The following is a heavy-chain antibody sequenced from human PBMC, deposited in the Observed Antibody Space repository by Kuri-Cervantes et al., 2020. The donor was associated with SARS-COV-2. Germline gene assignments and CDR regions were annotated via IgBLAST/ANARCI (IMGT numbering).Heavy chain of an antibody. CDR2: INPNSGGT. J-gene: IGHJ3*02. CDR3: AGSTPLRRLVVISQGGAFDI. CDR1: GYTFTGYY. Sequence: ASVKVSCKASGYTFTGYYMHWVRQAPGQGLEWMGWINPNSGGTNYAQKFQGWVTMTRDTSISTVYMELGRLRSDDTAVYYCAGSTPLRRLVVISQGGAFDIWGQGTMVTVSS. D-gene: IGHD3-22*01. V-gene: IGHV1-2*04.